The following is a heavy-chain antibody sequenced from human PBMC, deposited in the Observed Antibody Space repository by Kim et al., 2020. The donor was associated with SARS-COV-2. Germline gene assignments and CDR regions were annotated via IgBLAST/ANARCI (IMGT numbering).Heavy chain of an antibody. D-gene: IGHD6-19*01. CDR3: ARVPAGSSVAGNYGMDV. Sequence: KGRFTISRDNAKNTLYLQMTSLRADDTVVYYCARVPAGSSVAGNYGMDVWGQGTTVTVSS. V-gene: IGHV3-74*01. J-gene: IGHJ6*02.